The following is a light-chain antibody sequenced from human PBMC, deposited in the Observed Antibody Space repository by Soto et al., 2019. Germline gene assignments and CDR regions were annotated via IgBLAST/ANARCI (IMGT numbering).Light chain of an antibody. CDR1: QGIDSS. J-gene: IGKJ5*01. Sequence: IRVSQNTSSLSASVGDRITITCRASQGIDSSFAWYQQKPGKAPKLLIYAASSLQSGVPSRFSGSGSGTDFTLTISSLQPEDFAPYYSQQPHDYPITFGQGTKLDIK. CDR2: AAS. CDR3: QQPHDYPIT. V-gene: IGKV1-9*01.